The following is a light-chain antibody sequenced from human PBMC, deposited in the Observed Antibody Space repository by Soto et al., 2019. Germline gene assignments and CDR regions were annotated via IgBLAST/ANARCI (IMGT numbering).Light chain of an antibody. J-gene: IGLJ2*01. CDR1: NSDVGYYNY. V-gene: IGLV2-14*03. CDR3: SSYTSSTTLV. Sequence: QLVLTQPASVSGSPGQSIAISCTGTNSDVGYYNYVSWYQQHPGKAPKLLIYDISNRPSGVSNRFSGSKSGNTASLTISGLQAEDEADYYCSSYTSSTTLVFGGGTKLTVL. CDR2: DIS.